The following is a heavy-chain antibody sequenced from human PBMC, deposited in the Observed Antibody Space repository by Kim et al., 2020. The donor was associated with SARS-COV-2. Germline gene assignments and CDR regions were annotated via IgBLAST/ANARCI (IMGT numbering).Heavy chain of an antibody. CDR2: ISYDGSNK. V-gene: IGHV3-30*04. CDR1: GFTFSSYA. D-gene: IGHD6-13*01. J-gene: IGHJ6*02. Sequence: GGSLRLSCAASGFTFSSYAMHWVRQAPGKGLEWVAVISYDGSNKYYADSVKGRFTISRDNSKNTLYLQMNSLRAEDTAVYYCARDIYSSSWYPHYYYYYGMDVWGQGTTVTVSS. CDR3: ARDIYSSSWYPHYYYYYGMDV.